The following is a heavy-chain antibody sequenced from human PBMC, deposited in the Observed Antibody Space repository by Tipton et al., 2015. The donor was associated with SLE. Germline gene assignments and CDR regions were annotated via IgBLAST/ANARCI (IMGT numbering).Heavy chain of an antibody. CDR1: GGSISSGSYY. D-gene: IGHD6-13*01. J-gene: IGHJ4*02. V-gene: IGHV4-61*02. CDR3: AREGIAAAGTPPFDY. Sequence: TLSLTCTVSGGSISSGSYYWSWIRQPAGKGLEWIGRIYTSGSTNYNPSLKSRVTISVDTPKNQFSLKLSSVTAADTAVYYCAREGIAAAGTPPFDYWGQGTLVTVSS. CDR2: IYTSGST.